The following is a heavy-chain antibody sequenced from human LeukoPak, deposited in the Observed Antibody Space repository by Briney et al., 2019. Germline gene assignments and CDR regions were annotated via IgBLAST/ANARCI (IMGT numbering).Heavy chain of an antibody. D-gene: IGHD3-10*01. J-gene: IGHJ4*02. Sequence: GGSLRLSCAASGFTFDDYAMHWVRHAPGKGLEWVSGISWNSGSIGYADSVKGRFTISRDNAKNSLYLQMNSLRAEDTALYYCAKSTDGSGSLPGALGYWGQGTLVTVSS. CDR3: AKSTDGSGSLPGALGY. V-gene: IGHV3-9*01. CDR2: ISWNSGSI. CDR1: GFTFDDYA.